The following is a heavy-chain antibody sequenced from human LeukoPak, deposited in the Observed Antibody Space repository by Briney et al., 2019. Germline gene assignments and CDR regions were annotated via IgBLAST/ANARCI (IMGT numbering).Heavy chain of an antibody. J-gene: IGHJ4*02. CDR3: ARDSRRGAKFEFDY. D-gene: IGHD4/OR15-4a*01. CDR1: GYTFTGYY. Sequence: ASVKVSCKASGYTFTGYYMHWVRQAPGQGLEWMGWINPNSGGTNYAQKFQGRVTMTRDTSISTAYMELSRLRSDDTAVYYCARDSRRGAKFEFDYWGQGTLVTVSS. CDR2: INPNSGGT. V-gene: IGHV1-2*02.